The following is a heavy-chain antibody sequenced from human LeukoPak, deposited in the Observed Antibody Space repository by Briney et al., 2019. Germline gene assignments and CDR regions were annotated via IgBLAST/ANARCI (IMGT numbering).Heavy chain of an antibody. D-gene: IGHD6-13*01. V-gene: IGHV3-33*01. CDR3: ARGNIAAAGIHY. Sequence: GGSLRLSCAASGFTFSSYGMHWVRRAPGKGLEWVAVIWYDGSNKYYADSVKGRFTISRDNSKNTLYLQMNSLRAEDTAVYYCARGNIAAAGIHYWGQGTLVTVSS. CDR2: IWYDGSNK. CDR1: GFTFSSYG. J-gene: IGHJ4*02.